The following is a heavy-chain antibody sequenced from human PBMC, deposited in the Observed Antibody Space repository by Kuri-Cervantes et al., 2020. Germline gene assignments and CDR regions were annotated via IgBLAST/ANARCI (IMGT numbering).Heavy chain of an antibody. V-gene: IGHV4-30-2*01. D-gene: IGHD3-9*01. CDR3: ARSYYDILTGYYNDAFDM. CDR1: GGSISSSSYS. J-gene: IGHJ3*02. CDR2: MYHSGST. Sequence: LRLSCTVSGGSISSSSYSWSWIRQPPGKGLEWIGYMYHSGSTYYNPSLKSRVTVSVDRSKNQFSLKLSSVTAADTAVYYCARSYYDILTGYYNDAFDMWGQGTMVTVSS.